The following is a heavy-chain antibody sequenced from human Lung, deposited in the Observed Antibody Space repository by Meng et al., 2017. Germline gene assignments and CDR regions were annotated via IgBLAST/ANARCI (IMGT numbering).Heavy chain of an antibody. D-gene: IGHD5-18*01. CDR3: ARHKGHSYGYLYFDY. J-gene: IGHJ4*02. CDR2: MYYSGNI. CDR1: GYSIRSSNYY. Sequence: QLQPQESGPGLVRPSETLSLICTSSGYSIRSSNYYWGWIRQPPGKGLEWIGSMYYSGNIYYNPSLKSRVTISVDTSKNQFSLKVSSVTAADTAVFYCARHKGHSYGYLYFDYWGQGTLVTVSS. V-gene: IGHV4-39*01.